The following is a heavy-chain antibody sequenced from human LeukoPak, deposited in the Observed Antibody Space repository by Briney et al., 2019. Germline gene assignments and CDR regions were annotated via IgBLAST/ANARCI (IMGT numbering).Heavy chain of an antibody. CDR2: IYYSGST. V-gene: IGHV4-39*01. D-gene: IGHD4/OR15-4a*01. CDR3: ARHMVARNNWFDP. CDR1: GGSISSSSYY. Sequence: PSETLSLTCTVSGGSISSSSYYWGWIRQPPGKGLEWIGSIYYSGSTYYNPSLKSRVTISVDTSKSQFSLKLSSVTAADTAVYYCARHMVARNNWFDPWGQGTLVTVSS. J-gene: IGHJ5*02.